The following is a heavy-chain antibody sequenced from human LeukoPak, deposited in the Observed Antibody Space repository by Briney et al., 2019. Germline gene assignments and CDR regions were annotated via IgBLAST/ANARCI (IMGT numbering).Heavy chain of an antibody. CDR2: ISGSGGTT. CDR3: AKAYGAMDGALLDQ. J-gene: IGHJ4*02. D-gene: IGHD5-24*01. CDR1: GFTFSSYA. Sequence: GGSLRLSCAASGFTFSSYAMSWVRQAPGKGLEWVSGISGSGGTTYCADSVKGRFTISRDNSKNTLYLQMNSLRAEDTAVYYCAKAYGAMDGALLDQWGQGTPVTVSS. V-gene: IGHV3-23*01.